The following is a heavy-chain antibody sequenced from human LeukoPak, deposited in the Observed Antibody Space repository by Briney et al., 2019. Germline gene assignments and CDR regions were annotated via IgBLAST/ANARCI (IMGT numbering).Heavy chain of an antibody. CDR1: GFTFSSYA. V-gene: IGHV3-23*01. CDR3: ASNKEVFYDSSGGY. D-gene: IGHD3-22*01. CDR2: ISGGGDKT. Sequence: QAGGSLRLSCTASGFTFSSYAMNWVRQAPGKGLECVSAISGGGDKTYYADSVKGRFTISRDNSKNTLFLQMRSLRAEDTAMYYCASNKEVFYDSSGGYWGQGTLVTVSS. J-gene: IGHJ4*02.